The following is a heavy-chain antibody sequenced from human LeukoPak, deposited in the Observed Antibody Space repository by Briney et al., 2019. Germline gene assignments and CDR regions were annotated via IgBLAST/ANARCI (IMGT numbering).Heavy chain of an antibody. Sequence: PSETLSLTCTVSGGSISSYYWSWIRQPPGKGLEWIGYIYTSGSTNYNPSLKSRVTISVDTSKNQFSLKLSSVTAADTAVYYCARHLYDSSGYYYPVFDYWGQGTLVTVSS. V-gene: IGHV4-4*09. D-gene: IGHD3-22*01. CDR3: ARHLYDSSGYYYPVFDY. CDR2: IYTSGST. J-gene: IGHJ4*02. CDR1: GGSISSYY.